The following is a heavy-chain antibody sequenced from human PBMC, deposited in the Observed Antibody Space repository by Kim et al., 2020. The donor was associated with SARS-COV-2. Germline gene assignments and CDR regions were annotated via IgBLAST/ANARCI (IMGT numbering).Heavy chain of an antibody. J-gene: IGHJ4*02. V-gene: IGHV1-8*01. CDR1: GYIFGDYD. CDR3: ATFGNWPPRCDT. Sequence: ASVKVSCKASGYIFGDYDIIWVRLATGQGLEWMGRMSPKSGDTDSARKFQGRVTMTRNSSIDTAYMELNSLGSEETALYFCATFGNWPPRCDTWGQGTPVTVSS. CDR2: MSPKSGDT. D-gene: IGHD1-1*01.